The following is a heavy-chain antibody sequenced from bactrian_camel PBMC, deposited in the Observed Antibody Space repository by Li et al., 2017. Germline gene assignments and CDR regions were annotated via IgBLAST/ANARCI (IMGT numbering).Heavy chain of an antibody. CDR1: GNTCSTNC. CDR3: AADFAAPSVVWVGYCQTYEYNY. V-gene: IGHV3S53*01. Sequence: HVQLVESGGGSVQAGGSLRLSCKASGNTCSTNCLGWFRQVPGKEREGVATVHYDIYTGARTNIAGSVKGRFTISKDNAKNTLYLQMNNLKPEDTGIYYCAADFAAPSVVWVGYCQTYEYNYWGQGTQVTVS. J-gene: IGHJ4*01. CDR2: IYTGART. D-gene: IGHD5*01.